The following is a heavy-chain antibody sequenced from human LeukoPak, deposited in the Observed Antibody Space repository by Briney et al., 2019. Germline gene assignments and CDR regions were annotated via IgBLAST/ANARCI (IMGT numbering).Heavy chain of an antibody. Sequence: GGSLRLSCAASGFTFSSYGMHWVRQAPGKGLGWVAVISYDGSNKYYADSVKGRFTISRDNSKNTLYLQMNSLRAEDTAVYYCARDRGSSWYYFDYWGQGTLVTVSS. J-gene: IGHJ4*02. CDR1: GFTFSSYG. V-gene: IGHV3-30*03. CDR2: ISYDGSNK. CDR3: ARDRGSSWYYFDY. D-gene: IGHD6-13*01.